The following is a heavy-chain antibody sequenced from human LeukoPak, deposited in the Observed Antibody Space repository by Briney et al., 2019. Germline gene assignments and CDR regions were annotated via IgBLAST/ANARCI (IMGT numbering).Heavy chain of an antibody. CDR1: GFTFSNYA. CDR2: ISGSGDNT. D-gene: IGHD3-3*01. CDR3: TTVALAGGVF. Sequence: GGSLRLSCAASGFTFSNYAMSWVRQAPGKGLEWVSTISGSGDNTYYADSVKGRFTISRDNSKNTLYPQMNSLRAEDTAVYYCTTVALAGGVFWGQGTLVTVSS. J-gene: IGHJ4*02. V-gene: IGHV3-23*01.